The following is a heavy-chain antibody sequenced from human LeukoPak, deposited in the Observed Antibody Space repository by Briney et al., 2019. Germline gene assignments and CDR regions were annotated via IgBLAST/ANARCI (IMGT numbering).Heavy chain of an antibody. CDR3: TRDSLQNWLLHPLTGWFDP. D-gene: IGHD2-2*02. CDR2: IRSKVYGGTT. Sequence: GGSLRLSCTASGFTFGEYVMSWVRQAPGKGLEWVGFIRSKVYGGTTEYAASVKDRFIISRDDSKSTVYLQMHSLKIEDTAVYYCTRDSLQNWLLHPLTGWFDPWGQGTLVTVSS. CDR1: GFTFGEYV. J-gene: IGHJ5*02. V-gene: IGHV3-49*04.